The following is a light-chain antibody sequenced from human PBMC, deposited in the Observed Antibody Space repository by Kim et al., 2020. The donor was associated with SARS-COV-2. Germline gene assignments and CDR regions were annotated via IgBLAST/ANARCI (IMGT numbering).Light chain of an antibody. CDR3: QVWDSSSDHPV. J-gene: IGLJ3*02. V-gene: IGLV3-21*04. CDR1: SIGSKS. CDR2: YDS. Sequence: APGKTARITCGGKSIGSKSLHCYQQKPGQAPVLVIYYDSDRPSGIPERFSGSNSGNTATLTISRVEAGDEADYYCQVWDSSSDHPVFGGGTQLTVL.